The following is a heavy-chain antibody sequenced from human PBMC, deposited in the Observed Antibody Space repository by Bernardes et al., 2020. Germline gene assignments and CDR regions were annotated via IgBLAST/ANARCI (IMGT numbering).Heavy chain of an antibody. CDR1: GGSFSGYY. V-gene: IGHV4-34*01. Sequence: TLSLTCAVYGGSFSGYYWSWIRQPPGKGLEWIGEINHSGSTNYNPSLKSRVTISVDTSKNQFSLKLSSVTAADTAVYYCARGLCSSTSCYLHWFDPWGQGTLVTGSS. CDR3: ARGLCSSTSCYLHWFDP. CDR2: INHSGST. J-gene: IGHJ5*02. D-gene: IGHD2-2*01.